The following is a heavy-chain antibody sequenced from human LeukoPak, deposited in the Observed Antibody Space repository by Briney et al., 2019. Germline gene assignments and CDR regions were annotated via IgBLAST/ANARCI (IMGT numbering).Heavy chain of an antibody. Sequence: SETLSLTCTVFGGSISSYYWSWIRQAAGKGLEWIGRIYTSGSTNYNPSLKSRVTMSVATSKNQFSLKLSSVTAAYTAVYNCARSDDYGDYVGLDAFDIWGQGTMVTVSS. J-gene: IGHJ3*02. CDR1: GGSISSYY. CDR2: IYTSGST. D-gene: IGHD4-17*01. CDR3: ARSDDYGDYVGLDAFDI. V-gene: IGHV4-4*07.